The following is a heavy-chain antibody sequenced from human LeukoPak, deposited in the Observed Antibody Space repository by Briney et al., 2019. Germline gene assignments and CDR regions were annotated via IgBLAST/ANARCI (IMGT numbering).Heavy chain of an antibody. D-gene: IGHD6-19*01. J-gene: IGHJ3*02. V-gene: IGHV3-30*18. Sequence: GGSLRLSCAASGFTFSSYGMHWVRQAPGKGLEWLAVISYDGSNKYYADSVKGRFTISRDNSKNTLYLQMNSLRAEDTAMYYCAKDAEQWLVRGAFDIWGQGTMVTVSS. CDR2: ISYDGSNK. CDR1: GFTFSSYG. CDR3: AKDAEQWLVRGAFDI.